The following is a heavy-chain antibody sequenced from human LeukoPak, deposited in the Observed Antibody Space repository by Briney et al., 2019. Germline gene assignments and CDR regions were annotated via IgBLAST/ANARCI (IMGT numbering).Heavy chain of an antibody. CDR1: GGSFSGYY. D-gene: IGHD2-15*01. Sequence: SETLSLTCAVYGGSFSGYYWSWIRQPPGKGLEWIGEINHSGSTNYNPSLKSRVTISVDTSKNQFPLKLSSVTAADTAVYYCARRRPLVVVAATLRSSWFDPWGQGTLVTVSS. V-gene: IGHV4-34*01. J-gene: IGHJ5*02. CDR3: ARRRPLVVVAATLRSSWFDP. CDR2: INHSGST.